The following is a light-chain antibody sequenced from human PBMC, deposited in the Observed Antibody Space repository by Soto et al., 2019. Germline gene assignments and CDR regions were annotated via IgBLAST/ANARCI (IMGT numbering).Light chain of an antibody. CDR1: GSNIGGNY. V-gene: IGLV1-47*02. CDR3: AAWDDSRSGVV. Sequence: QSVLTQPPSASGTPVQRVTIACSGRGSNIGGNYVYWYQQLPGTAPKLLIYTSNQRPSGVPDRFSGSKSGTSACLAISGLQSGDEADYYCAAWDDSRSGVVFGGGTKLTAL. CDR2: TSN. J-gene: IGLJ2*01.